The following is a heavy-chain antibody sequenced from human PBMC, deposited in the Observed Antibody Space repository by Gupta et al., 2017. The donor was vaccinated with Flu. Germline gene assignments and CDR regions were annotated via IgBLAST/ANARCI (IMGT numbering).Heavy chain of an antibody. CDR3: VRGLGAYYTAWGYFDS. J-gene: IGHJ4*02. CDR1: GFTFDDYD. Sequence: EVQLVESGGGSVQPGGSLRLSCAVSGFTFDDYDMHWVRQVTGKGLGWVSAIGTAGDTFYPDSVKGRFIISRENAKKSLFLQMNSLRAGDTAVYYCVRGLGAYYTAWGYFDSWGPGTLVTVSS. V-gene: IGHV3-13*01. CDR2: IGTAGDT. D-gene: IGHD4-17*01.